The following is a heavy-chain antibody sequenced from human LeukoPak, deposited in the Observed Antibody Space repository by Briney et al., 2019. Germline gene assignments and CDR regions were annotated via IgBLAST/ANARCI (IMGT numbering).Heavy chain of an antibody. J-gene: IGHJ4*02. D-gene: IGHD3-10*01. CDR2: ISYDGSNK. CDR1: GFTFSSYA. CDR3: AKRASGGYYYFDY. V-gene: IGHV3-30-3*02. Sequence: AGGSLRLSCAASGFTFSSYAMHWVRQAPGKGLEWVAVISYDGSNKYYADSVKGRFTVSRDNSKNTLYLQMNSLRAEDTAIYYCAKRASGGYYYFDYWGQGTLVTVSS.